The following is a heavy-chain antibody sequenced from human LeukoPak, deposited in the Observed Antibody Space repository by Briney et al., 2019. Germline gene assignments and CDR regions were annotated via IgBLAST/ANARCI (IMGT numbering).Heavy chain of an antibody. CDR2: IYTGNST. CDR1: GVTVSSNY. D-gene: IGHD3-22*01. V-gene: IGHV3-53*01. Sequence: GGSLRLSCAASGVTVSSNYMSWVRQAPGKGLEWVSVIYTGNSTYYADSVKGRFTISRDNSKNTLYLQINCLRAEDTAMYYCATYSSGAEYFDYWGQGTLVIVSS. J-gene: IGHJ4*02. CDR3: ATYSSGAEYFDY.